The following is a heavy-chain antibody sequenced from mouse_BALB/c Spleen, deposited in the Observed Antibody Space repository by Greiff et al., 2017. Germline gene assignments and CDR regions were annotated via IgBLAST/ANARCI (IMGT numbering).Heavy chain of an antibody. CDR2: ISSGSSTI. CDR1: GFTFSSFG. D-gene: IGHD1-2*01. Sequence: EVKLMESGGGLVQPGGSRKLSCAASGFTFSSFGMHWVRQAPEKGLEWVAYISSGSSTIYYADTVKGRFTISRDNPKNTLFLQMTSLRSEDTAMYYCARLGSLLRLREGAMDYWGQGTSVTVSS. V-gene: IGHV5-17*02. CDR3: ARLGSLLRLREGAMDY. J-gene: IGHJ4*01.